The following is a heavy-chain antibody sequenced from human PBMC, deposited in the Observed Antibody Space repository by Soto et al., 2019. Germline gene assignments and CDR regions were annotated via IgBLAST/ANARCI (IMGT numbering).Heavy chain of an antibody. Sequence: EVQLLESGGGLIQPGGSLRLSCAASGLTFSRYAMTWARQAPGKGLEWVSGLSGSGTMRYYADSVRGRFIISRDNAKNTLFLQMDNLRVEDSAVYYCAKEAEENENVPIPGDNWGQGTPVTVSS. V-gene: IGHV3-23*01. CDR3: AKEAEENENVPIPGDN. J-gene: IGHJ4*02. D-gene: IGHD1-1*01. CDR2: LSGSGTMR. CDR1: GLTFSRYA.